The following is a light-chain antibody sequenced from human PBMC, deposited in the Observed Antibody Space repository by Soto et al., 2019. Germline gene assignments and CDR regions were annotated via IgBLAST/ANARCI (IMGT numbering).Light chain of an antibody. CDR2: EVS. J-gene: IGLJ2*01. V-gene: IGLV2-8*01. CDR3: SSYAGSNNFGV. CDR1: SSDVGGYSY. Sequence: QSVLTQPPSASGSPGQSVTISCTGTSSDVGGYSYVSWYQQHPGKAPKLMIYEVSKRPSGVPDRFSGSKSGNTASLTVSGLQAEDEADYYCSSYAGSNNFGVFGGGTKLTVL.